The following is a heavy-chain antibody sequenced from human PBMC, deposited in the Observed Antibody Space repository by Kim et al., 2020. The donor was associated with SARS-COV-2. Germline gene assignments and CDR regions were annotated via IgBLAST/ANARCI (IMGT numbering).Heavy chain of an antibody. CDR2: IHISGST. J-gene: IGHJ6*02. V-gene: IGHV4-61*02. D-gene: IGHD3-9*01. Sequence: SETLSLTCTVSGGSISSGSYYWSWIRQHAGKGLEWIGRIHISGSTHYNPSLKSRATISVDTSKNQFSLKLSSVTAADTAVYYCAREGVHYDILTGVYYYYGMDVWGQRTTVTVSS. CDR1: GGSISSGSYY. CDR3: AREGVHYDILTGVYYYYGMDV.